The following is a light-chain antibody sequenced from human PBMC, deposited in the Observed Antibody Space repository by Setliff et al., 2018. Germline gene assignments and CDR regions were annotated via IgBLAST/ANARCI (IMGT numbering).Light chain of an antibody. Sequence: DIQLTQSPSTLSASVGDRVTITCRASQSIHTRLAWHQQKPGKAPKLLIYEASNLKSGVPSRFSGSGSGTEFTLTISSLQPDDFATYYCQQYEGYWTFGQGTKV. CDR1: QSIHTR. CDR3: QQYEGYWT. CDR2: EAS. J-gene: IGKJ1*01. V-gene: IGKV1-5*03.